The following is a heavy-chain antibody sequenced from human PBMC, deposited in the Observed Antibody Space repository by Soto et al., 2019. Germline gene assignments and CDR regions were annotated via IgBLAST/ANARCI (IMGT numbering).Heavy chain of an antibody. Sequence: PSETLPLTCGVSGGTVASSHWWSWVRQSPGRGLEWIGNVYHTGDTNFNPSLQSRVTFSVDKSNNQFSLRLTSVTAADTAVYFCAREIVTAGGNNYFDPWGPGTLVTVSS. J-gene: IGHJ5*02. CDR1: GGTVASSHW. D-gene: IGHD2-21*02. CDR2: VYHTGDT. CDR3: AREIVTAGGNNYFDP. V-gene: IGHV4-4*02.